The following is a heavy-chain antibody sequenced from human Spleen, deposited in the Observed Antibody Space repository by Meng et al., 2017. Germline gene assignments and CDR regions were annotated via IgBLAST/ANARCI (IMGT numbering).Heavy chain of an antibody. D-gene: IGHD6-19*01. CDR2: IYYSGST. J-gene: IGHJ5*02. CDR3: VRSSGWVKTGFDP. CDR1: GGPISSGDYY. V-gene: IGHV4-30-4*01. Sequence: QVQLQESGPGLVKPSQTLSLTCTVSGGPISSGDYYWTWICQPPGKGLEWIGYIYYSGSTYYDPSHKSRVTISVDTSKNQFSLRLSSVTAADTAVYYCVRSSGWVKTGFDPWGQGTLVTVSS.